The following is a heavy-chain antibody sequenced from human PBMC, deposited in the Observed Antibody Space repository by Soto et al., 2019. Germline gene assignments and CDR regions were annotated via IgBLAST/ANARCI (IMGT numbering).Heavy chain of an antibody. CDR2: IWYDGSNK. Sequence: GGSLRLSCAAPGFTFSSYGMHWVRQAPGKGLEWVAVIWYDGSNKYYADSVKGRFTISRDNSKNTLYLQMNSLRAEDTAVYYCAREVIRQWLADYYYYYGMDVWGQGTTVTVSS. J-gene: IGHJ6*02. CDR1: GFTFSSYG. V-gene: IGHV3-33*01. CDR3: AREVIRQWLADYYYYYGMDV. D-gene: IGHD6-19*01.